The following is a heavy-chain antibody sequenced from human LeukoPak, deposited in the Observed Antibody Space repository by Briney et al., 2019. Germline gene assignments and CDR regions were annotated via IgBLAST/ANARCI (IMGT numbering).Heavy chain of an antibody. CDR1: GYTLTSYD. CDR2: MNPNSGNT. D-gene: IGHD4-11*01. J-gene: IGHJ4*02. CDR3: ARATSTVTSEYFDY. Sequence: AAVKVSRKASGYTLTSYDINGVRQATGQGLEWMGWMNPNSGNTCYAQKFQGRVTITRNTSISTAYMELSSLRSEDTAVYYCARATSTVTSEYFDYWGQGTLVTVSS. V-gene: IGHV1-8*03.